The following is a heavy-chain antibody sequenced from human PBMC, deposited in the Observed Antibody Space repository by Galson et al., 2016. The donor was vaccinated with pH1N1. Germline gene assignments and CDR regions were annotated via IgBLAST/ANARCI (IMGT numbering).Heavy chain of an antibody. CDR1: GFTFSSYW. CDR3: ARAIAAAVSY. V-gene: IGHV3-7*01. D-gene: IGHD6-13*01. J-gene: IGHJ4*02. CDR2: IKQDGSVK. Sequence: SLRLSCAASGFTFSSYWMSWVRQAPGKGLEWVANIKQDGSVKYYVDSVKGRFTISRDNSKNSLYLQMNSLRAEDTALYYCARAIAAAVSYWGQGTLVTVSS.